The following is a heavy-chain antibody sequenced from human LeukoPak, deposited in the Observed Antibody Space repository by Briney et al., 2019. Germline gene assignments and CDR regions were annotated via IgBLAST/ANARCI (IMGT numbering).Heavy chain of an antibody. CDR1: GVAISDYF. Sequence: PSETLSLTCSVSGVAISDYFWSWIRQPAGRDLEWIGRISTTGSTYFNPSLQSRVRMSVDSSKTHFSLRLSSVTAADTAVYYCARSPSTIGWNWGYYFDFWGQGHLVTVSS. CDR3: ARSPSTIGWNWGYYFDF. V-gene: IGHV4-4*07. J-gene: IGHJ4*02. CDR2: ISTTGST. D-gene: IGHD1-7*01.